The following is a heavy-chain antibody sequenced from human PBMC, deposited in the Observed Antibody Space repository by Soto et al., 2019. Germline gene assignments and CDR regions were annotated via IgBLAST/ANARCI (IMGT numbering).Heavy chain of an antibody. J-gene: IGHJ5*02. Sequence: QVQLVQSGAEEKKPGSSVKVSCKASGGTFDIFSISWVRQAPGQGLEWMGGIIPIFGTAEYSQKFQGRVTITAAESTSTSYMELSSLRFEDTAGYYCAKENRDDDSGWYSSTDWFDPWGQGTLVTVSS. V-gene: IGHV1-69*01. CDR1: GGTFDIFS. D-gene: IGHD6-19*01. CDR2: IIPIFGTA. CDR3: AKENRDDDSGWYSSTDWFDP.